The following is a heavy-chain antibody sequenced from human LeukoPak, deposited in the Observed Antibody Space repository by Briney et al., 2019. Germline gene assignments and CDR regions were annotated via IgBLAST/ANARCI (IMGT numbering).Heavy chain of an antibody. CDR1: GFTFSSYG. D-gene: IGHD3-16*01. V-gene: IGHV3-23*01. CDR2: ISGSGGST. Sequence: GGSLRLSCAASGFTFSSYGMSWVRQAPGKGLEWVSAISGSGGSTYYADSVKGRFTISRDNSKNTLYLQMNSLRAEDTAVYYCAKAFGGVMSRMRYWGQGTLVTVSS. CDR3: AKAFGGVMSRMRY. J-gene: IGHJ4*02.